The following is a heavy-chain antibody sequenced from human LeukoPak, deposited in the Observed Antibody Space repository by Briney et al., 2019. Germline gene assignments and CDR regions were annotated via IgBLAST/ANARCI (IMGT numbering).Heavy chain of an antibody. CDR1: GFAFDDYA. Sequence: GGSLRLSCAASGFAFDDYAMHWVRQAPGKGLEWVSLISGDGGSTYYADSVKGRFTISRDNSKNPLYLQMNSLRTEDTALYYCAIPLSTIDAFDIWGQGTMVTVSS. CDR2: ISGDGGST. V-gene: IGHV3-43*02. J-gene: IGHJ3*02. CDR3: AIPLSTIDAFDI.